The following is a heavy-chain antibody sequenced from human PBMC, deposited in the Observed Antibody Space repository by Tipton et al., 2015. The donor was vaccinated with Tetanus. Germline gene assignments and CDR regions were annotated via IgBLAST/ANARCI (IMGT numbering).Heavy chain of an antibody. CDR3: ARERGGTWSEGYKDNVMVV. Sequence: TLSLTCTVSGDSVSSPDYYWSWIRQPPGKGLEWLGFIYYSATSHPNPSLQSPLSLSVDSPRNQLFLKLASVAAADTAGYSCARERGGTWSEGYKDNVMVVWGRGATVAVSS. D-gene: IGHD3-10*01. V-gene: IGHV4-30-4*08. CDR1: GDSVSSPDYY. J-gene: IGHJ6*02. CDR2: IYYSATS.